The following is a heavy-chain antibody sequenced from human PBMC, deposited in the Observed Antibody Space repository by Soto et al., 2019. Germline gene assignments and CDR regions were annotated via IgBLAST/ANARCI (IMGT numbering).Heavy chain of an antibody. Sequence: QVQLVQSWAEVKKPGASVKVSCKASGYTFTSYDIIWVRQATGQGLEWMGWMNPNSGNTGYAQKLQGRVTMTRKTTISTAYKELSSLRSDDTAVDYCAGGRSGSSDYWGQGTLVTVSS. J-gene: IGHJ4*02. V-gene: IGHV1-8*01. CDR2: MNPNSGNT. D-gene: IGHD1-26*01. CDR3: AGGRSGSSDY. CDR1: GYTFTSYD.